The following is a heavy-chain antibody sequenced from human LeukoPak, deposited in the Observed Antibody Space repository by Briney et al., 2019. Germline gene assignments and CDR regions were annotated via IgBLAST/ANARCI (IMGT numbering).Heavy chain of an antibody. V-gene: IGHV3-23*01. CDR1: GFPFSNHA. CDR2: ISNGNT. CDR3: VREAGYCASVCLKSNWFDP. Sequence: GGSLRLSCAASGFPFSNHAMSWVRQPPGKGLEWVSAISNGNTYYADSVRGRCTISRDDSNNMVYLQMHSLRVENTARYYCVREAGYCASVCLKSNWFDPWGQGTLVTVSS. D-gene: IGHD2-21*02. J-gene: IGHJ5*02.